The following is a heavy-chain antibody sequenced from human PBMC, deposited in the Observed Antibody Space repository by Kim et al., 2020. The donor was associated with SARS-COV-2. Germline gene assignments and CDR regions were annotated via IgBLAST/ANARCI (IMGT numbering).Heavy chain of an antibody. CDR1: GFSFSDSA. V-gene: IGHV3-73*01. CDR2: IRGKPSNSSS. CDR3: IRVPRAAFAF. J-gene: IGHJ4*01. Sequence: GGSLRLSCAASGFSFSDSAMRWVRQAPGKGLEWVGRIRGKPSNSSSTYAASVQGSFTIDRSENKHSAYLHINSPKATATSVYSCIRVPRAAFAFWG. D-gene: IGHD3-10*01.